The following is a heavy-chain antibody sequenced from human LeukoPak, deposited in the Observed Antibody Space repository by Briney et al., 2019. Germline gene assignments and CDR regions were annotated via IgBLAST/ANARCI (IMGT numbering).Heavy chain of an antibody. CDR2: IYYRGTT. J-gene: IGHJ4*02. V-gene: IGHV4-39*07. CDR1: GGSISSGSYL. CDR3: ARGKAY. Sequence: SETLSLTCTVSGGSISSGSYLWGWIRHPPGKGLEWIGNIYYRGTTYYNPSLKSRVTISVDTSKNQFSLKLSSVTAADTAVYYCARGKAYWGQGSLVTVSS.